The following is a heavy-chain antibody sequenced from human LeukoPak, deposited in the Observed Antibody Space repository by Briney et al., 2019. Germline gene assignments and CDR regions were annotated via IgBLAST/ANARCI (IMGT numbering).Heavy chain of an antibody. J-gene: IGHJ4*02. V-gene: IGHV4-39*07. Sequence: PSETLSLTCTVSGGSISSSSYYWGWIRQPPGKGLEWIGSIYHSGSTYYNPSLKSRVTISVDTSKNQFSLKLSSVTAADTAVYYCARPGIAVAGGFDYWGQGTLVTVSS. CDR1: GGSISSSSYY. CDR2: IYHSGST. CDR3: ARPGIAVAGGFDY. D-gene: IGHD6-19*01.